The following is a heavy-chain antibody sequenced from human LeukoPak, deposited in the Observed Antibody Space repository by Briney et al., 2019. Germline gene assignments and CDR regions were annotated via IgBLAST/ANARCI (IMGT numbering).Heavy chain of an antibody. CDR2: ISYDGSNK. Sequence: VGSLRLSCAASGFTFSRYTMHRVRQAPGPGLKWVAVISYDGSNKLFADSVKDRFTISRDSSKNTLYLQMNSLRAEDTAVYYCARSGSETQNWFDPWGQGTLVTVSS. J-gene: IGHJ5*02. CDR3: ARSGSETQNWFDP. V-gene: IGHV3-30*04. D-gene: IGHD6-25*01. CDR1: GFTFSRYT.